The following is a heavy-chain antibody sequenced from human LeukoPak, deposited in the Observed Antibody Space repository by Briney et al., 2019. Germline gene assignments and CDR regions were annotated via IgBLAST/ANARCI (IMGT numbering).Heavy chain of an antibody. CDR3: ARDHHGIHSAFDV. J-gene: IGHJ3*01. Sequence: PSETLSLTCTVFGGSVSTGSYYWSWIRQPPGKRLEWIGYIYYDGSTNYNPSLMSRITISLNTSKNQFSLKLTSVTAADTAVYYCARDHHGIHSAFDVWGQGTMVTVS. D-gene: IGHD1-14*01. V-gene: IGHV4-61*01. CDR1: GGSVSTGSYY. CDR2: IYYDGST.